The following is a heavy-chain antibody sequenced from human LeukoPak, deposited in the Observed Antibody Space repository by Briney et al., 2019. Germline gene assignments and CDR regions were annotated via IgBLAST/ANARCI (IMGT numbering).Heavy chain of an antibody. J-gene: IGHJ3*02. CDR2: ISANGDST. CDR3: ARDQDGSGYYAGDAFDI. D-gene: IGHD3-3*01. V-gene: IGHV3-64*01. CDR1: GFTFSTYA. Sequence: GGSLRLSCAASGFTFSTYAMHWVRQAPGRGLEYLSAISANGDSTYYANSVKGRFTISRDNSKNTLYLQMNSLRAEAMAVYYCARDQDGSGYYAGDAFDIWGQGTTVTVSS.